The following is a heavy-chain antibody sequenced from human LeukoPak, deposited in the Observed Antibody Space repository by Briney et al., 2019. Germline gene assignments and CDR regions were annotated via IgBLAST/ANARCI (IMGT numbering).Heavy chain of an antibody. CDR1: GFTFSSYA. CDR3: ASIGRDC. CDR2: INIDGSST. Sequence: GGSLRLSCAASGFTFSSYAMSWVRQPPGKGLVWVSRINIDGSSTSYADSVKGRFTISRDNAKNTLYLQMNSLRAEDTAVYYCASIGRDCWGQGTLVTVSS. J-gene: IGHJ4*02. V-gene: IGHV3-74*01. D-gene: IGHD1-26*01.